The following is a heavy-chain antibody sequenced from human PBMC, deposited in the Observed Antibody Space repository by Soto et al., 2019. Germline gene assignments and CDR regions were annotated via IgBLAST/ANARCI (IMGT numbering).Heavy chain of an antibody. CDR2: IYYTGST. CDR1: GGSTSSGNYY. J-gene: IGHJ6*03. Sequence: SSETLSLTCTVSGGSTSSGNYYWSWIRQHPGKGLEWIGYIYYTGSTYYNPSLKSRLTISVDTSKNQFSLRLSSVTAADTAVYYCARVPVYGDYMDVWGKGTTVTVSS. V-gene: IGHV4-31*03. D-gene: IGHD2-8*01. CDR3: ARVPVYGDYMDV.